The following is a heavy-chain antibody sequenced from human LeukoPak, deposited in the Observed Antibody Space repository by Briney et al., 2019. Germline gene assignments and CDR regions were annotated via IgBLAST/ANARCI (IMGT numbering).Heavy chain of an antibody. CDR2: INPSGGST. CDR3: ARGPPTYSSSEVPFDP. Sequence: ASVKVSCKASGYTFTSYYMHWVRQAPGQGLEWMGIINPSGGSTSYAQKFQGRVTMTRDMSTSIVHMELRSLRSDDTAVYCCARGPPTYSSSEVPFDPWGQGTLVTVSS. J-gene: IGHJ5*02. V-gene: IGHV1-46*01. D-gene: IGHD6-13*01. CDR1: GYTFTSYY.